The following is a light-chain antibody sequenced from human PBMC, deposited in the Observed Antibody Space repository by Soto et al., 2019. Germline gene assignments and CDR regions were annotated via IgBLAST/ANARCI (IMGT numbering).Light chain of an antibody. Sequence: QSVLTQPASVSGSPGQSITISCTGTSSDVGSYNLVSWYQQHPGKAPKLMIYEGSKRPSGVSNRFSGSKSGNTASLTISGLQAEDEADYYCCSYAASSTFLYVFGTGTKVPVL. CDR3: CSYAASSTFLYV. J-gene: IGLJ1*01. V-gene: IGLV2-23*03. CDR2: EGS. CDR1: SSDVGSYNL.